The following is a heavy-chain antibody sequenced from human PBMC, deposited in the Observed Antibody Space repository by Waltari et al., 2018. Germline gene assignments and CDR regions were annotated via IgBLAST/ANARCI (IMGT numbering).Heavy chain of an antibody. CDR1: GYSFARYW. J-gene: IGHJ4*02. CDR2: IYPGDSST. Sequence: EVQLVQSGAEVKKPGESLKISCQGSGYSFARYWIGWVRQMPGKGLEWMGIIYPGDSSTKYGPSFQGQVTISVDTSISTAYLQWSSLKASDTAMYFCARQNIHSYGYGYFDYWGQGTLVTVSS. V-gene: IGHV5-51*01. CDR3: ARQNIHSYGYGYFDY. D-gene: IGHD5-18*01.